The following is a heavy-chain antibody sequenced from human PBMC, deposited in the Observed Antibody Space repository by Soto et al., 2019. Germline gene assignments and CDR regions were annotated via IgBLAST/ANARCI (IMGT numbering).Heavy chain of an antibody. D-gene: IGHD3-10*01. V-gene: IGHV1-8*01. CDR3: ARGPIYGSGSYLSDP. Sequence: QVQLVQSGAEVKKPGASVKVSCKASGYTFTSFDINWVRQATGQGLEWVGWMNPNSGNTGYAQKVQGRVTMTRNTSISTAYMELSSLRSEDTAVYHCARGPIYGSGSYLSDPWGQGTLVTVSS. CDR1: GYTFTSFD. CDR2: MNPNSGNT. J-gene: IGHJ5*02.